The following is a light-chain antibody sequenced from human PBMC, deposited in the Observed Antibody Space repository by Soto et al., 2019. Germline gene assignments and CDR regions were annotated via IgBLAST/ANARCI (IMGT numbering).Light chain of an antibody. CDR2: GAS. V-gene: IGKV3-15*01. J-gene: IGKJ2*01. Sequence: EIVMTQSPATLSLSPGERAALSCRASQSINSELAWYQQKPGQPPRLLIYGASTRATGVPARFTGSESGSELTLTISGLKYEDFAVYYWQQGQNWTITFGQGTRMEI. CDR3: QQGQNWTIT. CDR1: QSINSE.